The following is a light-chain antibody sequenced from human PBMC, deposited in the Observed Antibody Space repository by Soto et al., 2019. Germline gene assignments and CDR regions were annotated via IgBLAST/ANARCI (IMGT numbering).Light chain of an antibody. V-gene: IGKV1-9*01. CDR3: QKLNSYPLT. CDR2: AAS. J-gene: IGKJ4*01. CDR1: QGISSY. Sequence: IQLTRSPSSLSASVGDRVTITCRASQGISSYLAWYQQKPGKAPKLLIYAASTLESGVPSRFSGSGSGTDFTLTISSLQPEDFTTYYCQKLNSYPLTFGGGTKVEIK.